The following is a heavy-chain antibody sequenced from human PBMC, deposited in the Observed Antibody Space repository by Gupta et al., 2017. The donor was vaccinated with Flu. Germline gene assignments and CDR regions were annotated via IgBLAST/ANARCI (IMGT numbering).Heavy chain of an antibody. CDR1: GFTFNTYS. Sequence: EVQLVESGGGLVKPGGSLRLSCTASGFTFNTYSMNWVRQAPGKGLEWVSSISSSSSYIYYADSLKGRFTISRDNAKNSLYLQMNTLRAEDTAVYYCARAWAVGPTTSWFDPWGQGTLVTVSS. J-gene: IGHJ5*02. CDR3: ARAWAVGPTTSWFDP. CDR2: ISSSSSYI. D-gene: IGHD1-26*01. V-gene: IGHV3-21*01.